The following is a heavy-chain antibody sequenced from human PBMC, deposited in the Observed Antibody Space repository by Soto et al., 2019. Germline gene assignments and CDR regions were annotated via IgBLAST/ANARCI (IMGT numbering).Heavy chain of an antibody. J-gene: IGHJ6*02. CDR1: GYSFTSYW. V-gene: IGHV5-51*01. D-gene: IGHD6-13*01. CDR3: ARQAAAGKYYYAMDV. CDR2: IYPGDSDT. Sequence: LGESLKISCQGSGYSFTSYWIGWVRQMPGKGLEGMVIIYPGDSDTRYSPSFQGQVTISADKSINTTYLQWSSLKASDTAIYYCARQAAAGKYYYAMDVWGQGTTVTVSS.